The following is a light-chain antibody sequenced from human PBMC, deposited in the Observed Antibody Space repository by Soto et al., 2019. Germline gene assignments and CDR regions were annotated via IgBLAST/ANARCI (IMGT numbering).Light chain of an antibody. CDR2: AAS. Sequence: DIQMTQSPSSLSASVGDRATITCRASQSIKNYLNWYQQKPGKAPKLLIYAASSLQSGVPSRFSGSGSGTDFTLIISSLQPEDFATYYCQQSYTTPITFGQGTKVEIK. V-gene: IGKV1-39*01. CDR3: QQSYTTPIT. CDR1: QSIKNY. J-gene: IGKJ1*01.